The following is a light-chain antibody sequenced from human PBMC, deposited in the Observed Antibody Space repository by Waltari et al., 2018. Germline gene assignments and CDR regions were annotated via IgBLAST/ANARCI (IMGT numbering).Light chain of an antibody. Sequence: DAVLTQSPLSLPVTLGQPASISSRSSQTPVSGNGNTYLSWFQQRPGQSPRRLIYTVSDRDSGVPDRFSGSGSDTDFTLTISRVEAEDVGVYYCMQATYWPWTFGQGTKVEIK. V-gene: IGKV2-30*01. CDR1: QTPVSGNGNTY. J-gene: IGKJ1*01. CDR2: TVS. CDR3: MQATYWPWT.